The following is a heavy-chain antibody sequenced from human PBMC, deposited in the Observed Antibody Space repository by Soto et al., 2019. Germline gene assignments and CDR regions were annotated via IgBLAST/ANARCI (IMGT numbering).Heavy chain of an antibody. Sequence: GESEKISYKGSGYSFTTYLIGWVRQMPGKGLEWMGIIFPGDSDTRYTPSFQGQVTISVDKSSTTAYLQWSSLKASDTAIYYCARTYNWNTALDYWGQGTLVTVSS. V-gene: IGHV5-51*01. J-gene: IGHJ4*02. CDR1: GYSFTTYL. CDR3: ARTYNWNTALDY. CDR2: IFPGDSDT. D-gene: IGHD1-20*01.